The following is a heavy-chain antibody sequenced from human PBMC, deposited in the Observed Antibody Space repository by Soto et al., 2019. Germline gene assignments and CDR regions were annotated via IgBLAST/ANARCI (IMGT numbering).Heavy chain of an antibody. CDR1: GDSISSSY. V-gene: IGHV4-59*01. CDR3: ARGFPLWFDP. D-gene: IGHD3-3*01. Sequence: SETLSLTCSVSGDSISSSYWSWIRQPPGKGLEWIGYIYYSGSTNYNPSLKSRVTITRDTSASTAYMELSSLRSEDTAVYYCARGFPLWFDPWGQGTLVTVSS. CDR2: IYYSGST. J-gene: IGHJ5*02.